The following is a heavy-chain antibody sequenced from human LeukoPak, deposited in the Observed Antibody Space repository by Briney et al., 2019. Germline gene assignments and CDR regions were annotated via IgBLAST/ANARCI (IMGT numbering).Heavy chain of an antibody. V-gene: IGHV1-18*01. Sequence: ASVRVSCKASGYTFTSYGISWVRQAPGEGLEWMGWISAYNGNTNYAQKLQGRVTMTTDTSTSTAYMELRSLRSDDTAVYYCAVEDSSGYGDWYFDLWGRGTLVTVSS. CDR2: ISAYNGNT. CDR1: GYTFTSYG. J-gene: IGHJ2*01. CDR3: AVEDSSGYGDWYFDL. D-gene: IGHD3-22*01.